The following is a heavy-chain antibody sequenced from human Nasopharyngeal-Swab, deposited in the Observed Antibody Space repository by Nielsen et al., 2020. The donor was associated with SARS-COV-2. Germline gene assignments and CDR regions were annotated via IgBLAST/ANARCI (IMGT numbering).Heavy chain of an antibody. V-gene: IGHV3-21*01. D-gene: IGHD1-26*01. Sequence: GESLKISCAASGFTFSSYSMNWVRQAPGKGLEWVSSISSSSSYIYYADSVKGRFTISRDNAKNSLYLQMNSLRAEDTAVYYCAREVFRDSGSYRRAPYFDYWGQGTLVTVSS. CDR2: ISSSSSYI. CDR3: AREVFRDSGSYRRAPYFDY. J-gene: IGHJ4*02. CDR1: GFTFSSYS.